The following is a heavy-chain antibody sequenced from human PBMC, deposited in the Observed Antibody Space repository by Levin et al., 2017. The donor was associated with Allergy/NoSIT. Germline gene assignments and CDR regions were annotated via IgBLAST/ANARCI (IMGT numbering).Heavy chain of an antibody. CDR3: ARDLSYGGNEGGFDY. V-gene: IGHV3-30*04. CDR2: ISYDGSNK. CDR1: GFTFSSYA. D-gene: IGHD4-23*01. J-gene: IGHJ4*02. Sequence: PGGSLRLSCAASGFTFSSYAMHWVRQAPGKGLEWVAVISYDGSNKYYADSVKGRFTISRDNSKNTLYLQMNSLRAEDTAVYYCARDLSYGGNEGGFDYWGQGTLVTVSS.